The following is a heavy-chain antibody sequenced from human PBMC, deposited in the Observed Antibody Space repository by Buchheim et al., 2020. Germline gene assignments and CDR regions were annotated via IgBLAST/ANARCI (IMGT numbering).Heavy chain of an antibody. J-gene: IGHJ4*02. Sequence: EVQLVESGGGLVQPGGSLRLSCAASGFTFSSYSMNWVRQAPGKGLEWVANIKQDGSEKYYVDSVKGRFTISRDNAKNSLYLQMNSLRAEDTAVYYCARDQYSSSWYFGYWGQGTL. CDR1: GFTFSSYS. CDR2: IKQDGSEK. V-gene: IGHV3-7*03. D-gene: IGHD6-13*01. CDR3: ARDQYSSSWYFGY.